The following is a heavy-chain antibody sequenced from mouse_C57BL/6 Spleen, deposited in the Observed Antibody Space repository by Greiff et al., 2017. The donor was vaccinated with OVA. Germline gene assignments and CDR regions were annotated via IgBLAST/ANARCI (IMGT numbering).Heavy chain of an antibody. D-gene: IGHD1-1*01. CDR1: GYTFTSYD. Sequence: QVHVKQSGPELVKPGASVKLSCKASGYTFTSYDINWVKQRPGQGLEWIGWIYPRDGSTKYNEKFKGKATLTVDTSSSTAYMELHSLTSEDSAVYFCARDYYGSNWGQGTTLTVSS. CDR3: ARDYYGSN. J-gene: IGHJ2*01. V-gene: IGHV1-85*01. CDR2: IYPRDGST.